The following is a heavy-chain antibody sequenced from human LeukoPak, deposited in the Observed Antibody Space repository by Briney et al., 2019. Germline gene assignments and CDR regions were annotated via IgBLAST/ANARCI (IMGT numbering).Heavy chain of an antibody. CDR3: ATRPRYCSSTSCYPGNWFDP. CDR2: IIPIFGTA. D-gene: IGHD2-2*01. J-gene: IGHJ5*02. Sequence: ASVKVSCKASGGTFSSYAISWVRRAPGQGLEWMGGIIPIFGTANYAQKFQGRVTITADESTSTAYMELSSLRSEDTAVYYCATRPRYCSSTSCYPGNWFDPWGQGTLVTVSS. V-gene: IGHV1-69*13. CDR1: GGTFSSYA.